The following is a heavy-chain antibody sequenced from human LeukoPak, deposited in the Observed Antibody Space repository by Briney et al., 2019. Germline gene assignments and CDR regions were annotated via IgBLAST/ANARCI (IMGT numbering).Heavy chain of an antibody. Sequence: PGTSLRLSCAGSGFTFSNDAMHWVRQAPGKGLEWVAVTSYDGTAIYYADSVKGRFTISKDNSRNTLYLQMNSLRVEDTAVYYCARDILSGYPSYPDYWGHGTLVTVSS. D-gene: IGHD3-9*01. V-gene: IGHV3-30*04. J-gene: IGHJ4*01. CDR1: GFTFSNDA. CDR3: ARDILSGYPSYPDY. CDR2: TSYDGTAI.